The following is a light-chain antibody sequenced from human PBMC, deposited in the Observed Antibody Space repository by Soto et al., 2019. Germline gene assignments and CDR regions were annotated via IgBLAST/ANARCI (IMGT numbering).Light chain of an antibody. Sequence: EIVLTQPPATLSLSPGETATLSCGASQSVSSTYLAWYQQKPGQAPRLLIYGASRRATGIPERFRGTGSGTDFTLSISRLEPEDFALYYCQQYGGSPITFGLGTRLEIK. CDR3: QQYGGSPIT. J-gene: IGKJ5*01. V-gene: IGKV3-20*01. CDR2: GAS. CDR1: QSVSSTY.